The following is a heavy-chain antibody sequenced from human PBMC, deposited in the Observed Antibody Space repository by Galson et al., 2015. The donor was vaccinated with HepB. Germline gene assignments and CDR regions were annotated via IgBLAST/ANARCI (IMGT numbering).Heavy chain of an antibody. J-gene: IGHJ4*02. D-gene: IGHD2-15*01. CDR1: GYTFTGYY. V-gene: IGHV1-2*02. Sequence: SVKVSCKASGYTFTGYYMHWVRQAPGQGLEWMGWINPNSGGTNYAQKFRGRVTMTRDTSISTAYMELSRLRSDDTAVYYCARRLVAASFVYFDYWGQGTLVTVSS. CDR3: ARRLVAASFVYFDY. CDR2: INPNSGGT.